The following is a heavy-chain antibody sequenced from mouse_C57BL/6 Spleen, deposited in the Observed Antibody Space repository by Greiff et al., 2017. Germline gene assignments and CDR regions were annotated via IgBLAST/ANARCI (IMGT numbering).Heavy chain of an antibody. J-gene: IGHJ1*03. CDR1: GYTFTNYW. D-gene: IGHD1-1*01. V-gene: IGHV1-63*01. CDR2: IYPGGGYT. CDR3: ARIPYYYGSSYGWYFDV. Sequence: QVQLQQSGAELVRPGTSVKMSCKASGYTFTNYWIGWAKQRPGHGLEWIGDIYPGGGYTNYNEKFKGKATLTADTSSSTAYMQFSSLTSEDSAIYYCARIPYYYGSSYGWYFDVWGTGTTVTVSS.